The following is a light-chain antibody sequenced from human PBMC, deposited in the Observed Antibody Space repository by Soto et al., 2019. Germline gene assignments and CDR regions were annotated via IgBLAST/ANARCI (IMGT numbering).Light chain of an antibody. J-gene: IGKJ5*01. CDR1: QNINNY. CDR3: QHYENLPT. CDR2: AAS. Sequence: DIQMTQSPSSLSASLGDRATLPCRASQNINNYLNWYQQKPGTAPQLLIYAASNLEAGVPSRFRGSGSGTYFPFTISRLQPEDIATYYRQHYENLPTFGQGTRVDIK. V-gene: IGKV1-33*01.